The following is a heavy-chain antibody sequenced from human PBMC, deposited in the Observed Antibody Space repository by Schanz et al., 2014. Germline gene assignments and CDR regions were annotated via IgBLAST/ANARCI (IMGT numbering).Heavy chain of an antibody. CDR3: LAPDYGMDV. CDR1: GFTFSSYS. Sequence: VQLLESGGGLVEPGGSLRLSCTASGFTFSSYSMNWVRQAPGKGLEWVANIKRDGSEKNYLDSVKGRFTISRDNAKNSLFLQMNSLRAEDTAVYYCLAPDYGMDVWGQGTTVTVSS. CDR2: IKRDGSEK. J-gene: IGHJ6*02. V-gene: IGHV3-7*02.